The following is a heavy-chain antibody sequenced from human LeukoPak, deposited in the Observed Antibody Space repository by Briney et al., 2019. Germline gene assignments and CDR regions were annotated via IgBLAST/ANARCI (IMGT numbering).Heavy chain of an antibody. CDR2: ISGSGGST. Sequence: GGSLRLSCTASGLSFRNYAISWVRQAPGKGLEWVSSISGSGGSTYSADSVKGRFTISRENSNNTLYLQMNSLRADDTAMYYCAKDSEATITPLSAFDIWGQGTMVTVSS. D-gene: IGHD4-23*01. CDR3: AKDSEATITPLSAFDI. V-gene: IGHV3-23*01. J-gene: IGHJ3*02. CDR1: GLSFRNYA.